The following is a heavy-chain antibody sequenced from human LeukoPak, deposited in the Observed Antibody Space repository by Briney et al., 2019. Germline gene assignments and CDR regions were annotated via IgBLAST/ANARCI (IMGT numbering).Heavy chain of an antibody. D-gene: IGHD6-13*01. V-gene: IGHV3-7*01. CDR3: AREQLAYYYYGMDV. Sequence: PGGSLRLSCAASGFTFSSYWMSWVRQAPGKGLEWVANIKQDGSEKYYVDSVKGRFTISRDNAKNSLYLQMNSLRAEDTAVYYCAREQLAYYYYGMDVWSQGTTVTVSS. CDR1: GFTFSSYW. CDR2: IKQDGSEK. J-gene: IGHJ6*02.